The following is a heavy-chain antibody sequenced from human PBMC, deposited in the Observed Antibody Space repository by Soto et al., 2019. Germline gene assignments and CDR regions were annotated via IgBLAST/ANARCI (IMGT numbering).Heavy chain of an antibody. Sequence: GGSLRLSCAASGFTFSDYYMSWIRQSPGKGLEWVSYISSSSSYTNYADSVKGRFTISRDNAKNSLYLQMNSLRAEDTAVYYCARVRPRTRYSSSSDGSDYWGQGTLVTVSS. V-gene: IGHV3-11*06. J-gene: IGHJ4*02. CDR1: GFTFSDYY. CDR3: ARVRPRTRYSSSSDGSDY. CDR2: ISSSSSYT. D-gene: IGHD6-6*01.